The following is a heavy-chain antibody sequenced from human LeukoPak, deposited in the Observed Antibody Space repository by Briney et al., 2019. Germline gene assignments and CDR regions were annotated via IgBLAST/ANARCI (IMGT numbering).Heavy chain of an antibody. V-gene: IGHV3-74*01. CDR2: INLDGSST. CDR1: GFTFSNYW. Sequence: GGSLRLSCAASGFTFSNYWMNWVRQAPGKGLVWVSHINLDGSSTNYAESVKGRFTISRDNAKNSLYLQMNSLRAEDTAVYYCARVGGDSSGYYYSVYWYFDLWGRGTLVTVSS. D-gene: IGHD3-22*01. CDR3: ARVGGDSSGYYYSVYWYFDL. J-gene: IGHJ2*01.